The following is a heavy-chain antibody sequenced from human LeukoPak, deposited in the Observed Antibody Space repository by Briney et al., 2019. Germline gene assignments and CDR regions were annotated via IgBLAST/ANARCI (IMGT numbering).Heavy chain of an antibody. Sequence: PSETLSLTCTVSGGSISSYFWSWIRQPAGKGLEWIGRIYISGSTNYNPSLKSRVTMSVDTSKNQFSLKLSSVTAADTAVYYCARQSYDSSGSPTFFDFWSQGTLVTVSS. J-gene: IGHJ4*02. CDR2: IYISGST. CDR3: ARQSYDSSGSPTFFDF. D-gene: IGHD3-22*01. CDR1: GGSISSYF. V-gene: IGHV4-4*07.